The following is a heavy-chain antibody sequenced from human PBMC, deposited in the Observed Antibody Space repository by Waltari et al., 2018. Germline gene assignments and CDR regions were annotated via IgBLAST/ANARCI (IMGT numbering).Heavy chain of an antibody. Sequence: QVQLVESGGGLVKSGESLRVSGAASGFTFSDYYMNWIRQAPGKGLEWVSYSRGIGITIYYADSVKGRFTIAKDNAKNSLYLQMNSLGAEDTAIYYCARGGLYGGDAHAFDFWGQGTMVTVSA. V-gene: IGHV3-11*01. CDR2: SRGIGITI. CDR1: GFTFSDYY. D-gene: IGHD3-16*01. J-gene: IGHJ3*01. CDR3: ARGGLYGGDAHAFDF.